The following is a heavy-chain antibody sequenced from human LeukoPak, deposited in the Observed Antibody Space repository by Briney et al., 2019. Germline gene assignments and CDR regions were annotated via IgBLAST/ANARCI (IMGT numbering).Heavy chain of an antibody. Sequence: GGSLRLSCAASGFTFSSYWMSWVRQAPGKGLEWVASIKQDGGEKYSVDSLKGRFTISRDNAKNSLYLQMNSLRADDTAVYYCARHEWELTDFDYWGQGTLVTVSS. V-gene: IGHV3-7*05. D-gene: IGHD1-26*01. CDR2: IKQDGGEK. CDR3: ARHEWELTDFDY. CDR1: GFTFSSYW. J-gene: IGHJ4*02.